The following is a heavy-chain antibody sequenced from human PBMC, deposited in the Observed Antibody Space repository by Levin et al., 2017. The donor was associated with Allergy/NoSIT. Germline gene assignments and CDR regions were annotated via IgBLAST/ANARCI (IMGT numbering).Heavy chain of an antibody. D-gene: IGHD2-2*01. CDR2: VFSDGTIT. CDR1: GFTFSNYY. V-gene: IGHV3-74*01. Sequence: GESLKISCAASGFTFSNYYMHWVRQAPGKGLVWVSRVFSDGTITDYADSVKGRFTISRDNARNTLYLQMNSLRAEDTAVYYCARGGCSSTSCLDNWGQGILVTVSS. CDR3: ARGGCSSTSCLDN. J-gene: IGHJ4*02.